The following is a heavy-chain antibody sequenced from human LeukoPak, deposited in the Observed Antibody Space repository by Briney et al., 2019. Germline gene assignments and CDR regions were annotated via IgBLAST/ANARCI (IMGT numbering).Heavy chain of an antibody. V-gene: IGHV3-23*01. CDR2: ISGSGGST. D-gene: IGHD3-22*01. CDR3: AKELDSSGYYFSAFDF. J-gene: IGHJ3*01. CDR1: GFTFSSYG. Sequence: GGSLRLSCAASGFTFSSYGMSWVRQAPGKGLEGVSAISGSGGSTYYADSVKGRFTISRDNSKNTLYLQMNSLRAEDTAVYYCAKELDSSGYYFSAFDFWGQGTMVTVSS.